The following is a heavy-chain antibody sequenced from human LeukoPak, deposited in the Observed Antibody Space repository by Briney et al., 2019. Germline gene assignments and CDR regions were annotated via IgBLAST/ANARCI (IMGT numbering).Heavy chain of an antibody. V-gene: IGHV4-4*07. CDR2: IYTSGST. Sequence: SGTLTLTCTVSGGSISSNYWSWIRQPAGKGLQWIGRIYTSGSTSYNPSLESRVTMSVDTSKNQLSLNLRSVAAADTAVYYCARWTSSSWYRFDYWGQGTLVTVSS. J-gene: IGHJ4*02. CDR3: ARWTSSSWYRFDY. CDR1: GGSISSNY. D-gene: IGHD6-13*01.